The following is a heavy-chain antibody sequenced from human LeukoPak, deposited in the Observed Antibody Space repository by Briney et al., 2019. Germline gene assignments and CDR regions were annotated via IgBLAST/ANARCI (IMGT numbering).Heavy chain of an antibody. V-gene: IGHV3-53*01. CDR2: VYSDDTT. CDR1: GNYW. CDR3: ARGGGYYAIDY. J-gene: IGHJ4*02. Sequence: GGSLRLSCAASGNYWMHWVRQAPGKGLEWVSVVYSDDTTYYADSVKGRFTISRDNSKSTLYLQMNNLRAEDTAVYYCARGGGYYAIDYWGQGTLVTVSS. D-gene: IGHD1-26*01.